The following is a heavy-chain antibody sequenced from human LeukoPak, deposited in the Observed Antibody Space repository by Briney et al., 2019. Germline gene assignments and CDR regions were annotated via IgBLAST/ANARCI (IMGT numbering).Heavy chain of an antibody. CDR2: IYHSGST. CDR3: ARRITYGDYVEWFDP. J-gene: IGHJ5*02. V-gene: IGHV4-38-2*01. D-gene: IGHD4-17*01. Sequence: PSETLSLTCAVSGYSIGSGYYWGWIRQPPGKGLEWIGSIYHSGSTYYNPSLKSRVTISVDTSKNQFSLKLSSVTAADTAVYYCARRITYGDYVEWFDPWGQGTLVTVSS. CDR1: GYSIGSGYY.